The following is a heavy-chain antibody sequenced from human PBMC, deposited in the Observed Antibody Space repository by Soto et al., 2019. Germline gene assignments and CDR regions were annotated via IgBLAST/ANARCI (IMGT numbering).Heavy chain of an antibody. CDR3: ATSRWGDYFDY. J-gene: IGHJ4*02. V-gene: IGHV4-59*01. CDR1: GGSISSYY. D-gene: IGHD1-26*01. CDR2: IYYSGST. Sequence: QVQLQESGPGLVKPSETLSLTCTVSGGSISSYYWSWIRQPPGKGLEWIGYIYYSGSTNYNPSHKSRVTISVDTSKNQFSLKLSSVTAADTAVYYCATSRWGDYFDYWGQGTLVTVSS.